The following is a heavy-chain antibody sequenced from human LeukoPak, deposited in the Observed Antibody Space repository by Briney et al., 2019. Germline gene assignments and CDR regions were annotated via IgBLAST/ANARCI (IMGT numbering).Heavy chain of an antibody. CDR2: IQYDGRDT. D-gene: IGHD4-17*01. CDR1: GLTFRSFD. V-gene: IGHV3-33*01. Sequence: PGGSLRLSCVASGLTFRSFDMHWVRQAPGQGLEWVAAIQYDGRDTDYADSVKGRFTISRDNSKDTLYLEMDSLRVEDTALYYCARQRDYGDYYFDYWGQGTLVTVSS. CDR3: ARQRDYGDYYFDY. J-gene: IGHJ4*02.